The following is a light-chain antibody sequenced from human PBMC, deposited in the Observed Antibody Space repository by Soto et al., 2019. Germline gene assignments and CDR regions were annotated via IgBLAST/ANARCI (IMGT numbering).Light chain of an antibody. J-gene: IGKJ2*02. CDR1: QSVISNY. CDR2: DSS. CDR3: HQYGSTPCT. Sequence: EIVLTQSPGTLSLSPGERATLSCRASQSVISNYLAWFQQKPGQPPRLIIYDSSNRAAGIPDRFSGSGSGTDFTLTISRLEPEDFAVYYCHQYGSTPCTFGQGTNLEIK. V-gene: IGKV3-20*01.